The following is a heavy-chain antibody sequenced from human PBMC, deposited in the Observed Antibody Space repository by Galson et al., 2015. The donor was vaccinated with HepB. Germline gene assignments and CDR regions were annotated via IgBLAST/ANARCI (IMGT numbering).Heavy chain of an antibody. Sequence: SVKVSCKASGGTFSSYTISWVRQAPGQGLEWMGRIIPILGIANYAQKFQGRVTITADKSTSTAYMELSSLRSEDTAVYYCARDSAMADYYYYYGMDVWGQGTTVTVSS. J-gene: IGHJ6*02. CDR2: IIPILGIA. CDR3: ARDSAMADYYYYYGMDV. CDR1: GGTFSSYT. V-gene: IGHV1-69*04. D-gene: IGHD5-18*01.